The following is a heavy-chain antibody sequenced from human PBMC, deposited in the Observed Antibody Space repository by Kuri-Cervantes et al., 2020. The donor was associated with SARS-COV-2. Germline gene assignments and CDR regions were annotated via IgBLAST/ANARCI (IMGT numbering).Heavy chain of an antibody. CDR2: IYYSGST. J-gene: IGHJ3*02. D-gene: IGHD3-16*02. V-gene: IGHV4-61*05. CDR1: GGSISSSSYY. Sequence: SETLSLTCTVSGGSISSSSYYWGWIRQPPGKGLEWIGYIYYSGSTNYNPSLKSRVTISVDTSKNQFSLKLSSVTAADTAVYYCARVSVITFGGVIDHLDAFDIWGQGTMVTVSS. CDR3: ARVSVITFGGVIDHLDAFDI.